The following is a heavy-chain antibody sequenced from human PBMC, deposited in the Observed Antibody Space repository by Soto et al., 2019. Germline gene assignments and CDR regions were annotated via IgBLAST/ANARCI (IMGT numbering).Heavy chain of an antibody. D-gene: IGHD3-3*01. CDR2: ISDSDGKT. Sequence: DVHLWESGGGLVQPGGSLSLSCAASGFSFGSYALSWVRQAPGKGLEWVSTISDSDGKTFYADSVKGPFSISRDTSPSTLYQQMNSLRSDDTAMYYCARWSYLDYWGQGTRVTVSS. CDR3: ARWSYLDY. J-gene: IGHJ4*02. CDR1: GFSFGSYA. V-gene: IGHV3-23*01.